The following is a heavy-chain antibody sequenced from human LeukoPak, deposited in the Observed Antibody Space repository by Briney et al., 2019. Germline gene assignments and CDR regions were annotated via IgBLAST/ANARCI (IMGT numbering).Heavy chain of an antibody. CDR2: LYYSGST. CDR1: GGSISSYY. Sequence: SETLSLTCTVSGGSISSYYWSWIRQPPGKELEWIGYLYYSGSTNYNPSFKSRVTMSVDTSKNQFSLKLNSMTAADTAVYYCARGRYNDYGFDYWGQGTLVTVSS. D-gene: IGHD4-17*01. CDR3: ARGRYNDYGFDY. J-gene: IGHJ4*02. V-gene: IGHV4-59*01.